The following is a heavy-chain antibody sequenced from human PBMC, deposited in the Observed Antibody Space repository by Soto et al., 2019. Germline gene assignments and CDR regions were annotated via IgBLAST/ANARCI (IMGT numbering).Heavy chain of an antibody. Sequence: GGSLRLSCAASGFTFSTYTMNWVRQAPGKGLEWISSISSGSSYIYYAGSVKGRFTISRDNAKNSLFLQMNSLRADDTAVYYCARDILSGGAYPDSWGQGTRVTVSS. CDR3: ARDILSGGAYPDS. CDR2: ISSGSSYI. J-gene: IGHJ5*01. D-gene: IGHD3-10*01. CDR1: GFTFSTYT. V-gene: IGHV3-21*01.